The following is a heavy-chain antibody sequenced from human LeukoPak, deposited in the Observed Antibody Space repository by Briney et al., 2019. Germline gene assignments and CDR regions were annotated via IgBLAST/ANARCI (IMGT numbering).Heavy chain of an antibody. CDR3: AREGSSGRVAEAFDD. V-gene: IGHV4-34*01. D-gene: IGHD3-16*01. CDR1: GGSFSGYY. J-gene: IGHJ4*02. Sequence: SETLSLTCAVYGGSFSGYYWSWIRQPPGKGLEWIGEMNHSRSTNYNPSLKSRVTISVDTSKNQFSLKLSSVTAADTAVYYCAREGSSGRVAEAFDDWGQGTLVTVSS. CDR2: MNHSRST.